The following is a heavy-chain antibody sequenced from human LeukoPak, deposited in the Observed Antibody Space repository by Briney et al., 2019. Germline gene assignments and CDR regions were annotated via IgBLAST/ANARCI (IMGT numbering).Heavy chain of an antibody. J-gene: IGHJ4*02. CDR1: GGSISSGSYY. CDR2: IYISGST. V-gene: IGHV4-61*02. CDR3: ARDRGTWNDDGFDY. D-gene: IGHD1-1*01. Sequence: SETLSLTCTVSGGSISSGSYYWSWIRPPAGKGLEWVGRIYISGSTNYNPSLKSRVTMSVDTSKNQFSLKLSSVTAADTAVYYCARDRGTWNDDGFDYWGQGTLVSVSS.